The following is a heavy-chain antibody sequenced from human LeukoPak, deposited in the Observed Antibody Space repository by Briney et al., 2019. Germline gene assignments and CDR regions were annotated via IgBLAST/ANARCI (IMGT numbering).Heavy chain of an antibody. Sequence: GGSLRLSCSASGFTFHDYYMTWTRQAPGRGLEWISSIIGSENITYYADSVKGRFTISRDHANTSLFLQMNSLRAKDTGVYYCARATGFSRNYFYYYYYMDVWGKGTTVTVS. CDR3: ARATGFSRNYFYYYYYMDV. V-gene: IGHV3-11*04. CDR2: IIGSENIT. CDR1: GFTFHDYY. D-gene: IGHD2-2*01. J-gene: IGHJ6*03.